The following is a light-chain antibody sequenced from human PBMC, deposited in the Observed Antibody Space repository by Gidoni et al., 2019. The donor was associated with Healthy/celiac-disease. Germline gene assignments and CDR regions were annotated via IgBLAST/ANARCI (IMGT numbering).Light chain of an antibody. CDR3: SAYTSSSTLVV. J-gene: IGLJ2*01. Sequence: QSALTQPASVSGYPGQSITISCTGTSSDVGGYNYVSWYQQHPGKAPKLMIYEVSNRPSGVSTRFSGSKSGNTASLTISGLQAEDEADYYCSAYTSSSTLVVFGGGTKLTVL. CDR2: EVS. CDR1: SSDVGGYNY. V-gene: IGLV2-14*01.